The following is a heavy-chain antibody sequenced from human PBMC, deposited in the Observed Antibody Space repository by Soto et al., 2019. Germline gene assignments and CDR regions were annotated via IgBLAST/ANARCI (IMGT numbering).Heavy chain of an antibody. J-gene: IGHJ6*02. CDR2: ISYDGSNK. Sequence: GGSLRLSCAASGFTFSSYGMHWVRQAPGKGLEWVAVISYDGSNKYYADSVKGRFTISRDNSKNTLYLQMNSLRAEDTAVYYCAKDMGRYFDWLLKGYYYYGMDVWGQGTTVTVSS. V-gene: IGHV3-30*18. CDR1: GFTFSSYG. D-gene: IGHD3-9*01. CDR3: AKDMGRYFDWLLKGYYYYGMDV.